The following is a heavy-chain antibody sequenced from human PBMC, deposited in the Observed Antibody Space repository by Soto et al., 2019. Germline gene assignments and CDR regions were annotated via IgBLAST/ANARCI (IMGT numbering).Heavy chain of an antibody. D-gene: IGHD3-10*01. CDR3: ARERGPNTFDY. CDR2: IKEDGSQT. V-gene: IGHV3-7*01. Sequence: EVQLVESGGGLVQPGGSLRLSCVASGFTFSTSWMTWVRQAPGKGLEWVANIKEDGSQTYYLDSVKGRFTASKDNAKNSLYLQVDSLGTDDPAVYFRARERGPNTFDYWGQGTLVNVFS. J-gene: IGHJ4*02. CDR1: GFTFSTSW.